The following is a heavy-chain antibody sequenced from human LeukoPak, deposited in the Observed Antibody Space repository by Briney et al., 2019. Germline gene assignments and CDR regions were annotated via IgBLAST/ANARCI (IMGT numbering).Heavy chain of an antibody. CDR3: AKWGSGSYYKGSFDY. Sequence: PGGSLRLSCAASGFTFSSYAMSWVRQAPGKGLEWVSTTSGSGESTHYADSVKGRFTISRDNSKNTLYLQMNSLRAEDTAVYYCAKWGSGSYYKGSFDYWGQGTLVTVSS. J-gene: IGHJ4*02. V-gene: IGHV3-23*01. D-gene: IGHD3-10*01. CDR1: GFTFSSYA. CDR2: TSGSGEST.